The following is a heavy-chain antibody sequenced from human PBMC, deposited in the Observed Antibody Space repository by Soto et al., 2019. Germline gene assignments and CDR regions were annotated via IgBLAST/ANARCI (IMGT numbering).Heavy chain of an antibody. CDR3: AKDVEYRYGYLVGLY. V-gene: IGHV3-23*01. J-gene: IGHJ4*02. CDR1: GFTFSSYA. CDR2: ISGSGGST. D-gene: IGHD5-18*01. Sequence: GGSLRLSCAASGFTFSSYAMSWVRQAPGKGLEWVSAISGSGGSTYYADSVTGRFTISRDNSKNTLYMQMNSLRAEDTAVYYCAKDVEYRYGYLVGLYWGQGTLLTLSS.